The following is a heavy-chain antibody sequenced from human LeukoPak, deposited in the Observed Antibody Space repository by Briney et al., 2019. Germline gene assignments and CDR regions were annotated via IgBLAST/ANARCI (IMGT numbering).Heavy chain of an antibody. Sequence: GGSLRLSCEASGFRLIKYAMHWVRQAPGRGLEWGAVISFDGKKEFYADSVKGRFTISRDNSKNVLFLQMNSLKTEETATYYCARASMATINYYYFYMDAWGKGTTVAVSS. J-gene: IGHJ6*03. V-gene: IGHV3-30*04. CDR3: ARASMATINYYYFYMDA. CDR2: ISFDGKKE. CDR1: GFRLIKYA. D-gene: IGHD5-24*01.